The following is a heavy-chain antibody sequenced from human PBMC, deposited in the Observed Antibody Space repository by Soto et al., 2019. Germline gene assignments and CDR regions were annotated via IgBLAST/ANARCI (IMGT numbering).Heavy chain of an antibody. J-gene: IGHJ4*02. Sequence: QLQLQESGPGLVRPSGTLSLTCAVSGGFTSTNNWWSWVRQPPGKGLEWIGDAYHSGSTENNPSLKSRVSISVDKSKNQIALKLTSATAADTAVYYCARSPPSSYYGGSGTFDYWGQGTLVTVSS. CDR2: AYHSGST. CDR3: ARSPPSSYYGGSGTFDY. D-gene: IGHD3-10*01. CDR1: GGFTSTNNW. V-gene: IGHV4-4*02.